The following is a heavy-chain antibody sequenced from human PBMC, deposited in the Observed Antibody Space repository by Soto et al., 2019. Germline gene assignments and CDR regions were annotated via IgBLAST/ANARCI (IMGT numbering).Heavy chain of an antibody. CDR3: AKDDCSSTSCQEEVIDY. CDR2: ISGSGGST. J-gene: IGHJ4*02. D-gene: IGHD2-2*01. CDR1: GFTFSSYA. Sequence: GGSLRLSCAASGFTFSSYAMSWVRQAPGKGLEWVSAISGSGGSTYYADSVKGRFTISRDNSKNTLYLQMNSLRAEDTAVYYCAKDDCSSTSCQEEVIDYWGQGTLVTVSS. V-gene: IGHV3-23*01.